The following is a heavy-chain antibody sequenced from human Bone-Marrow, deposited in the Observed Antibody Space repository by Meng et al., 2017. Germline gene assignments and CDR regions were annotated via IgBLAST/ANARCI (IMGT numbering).Heavy chain of an antibody. D-gene: IGHD4-23*01. CDR3: ANGDYGGVYYYYYGMDV. V-gene: IGHV3-23*01. CDR2: ISGSGGST. J-gene: IGHJ6*02. CDR1: GFTFSSYA. Sequence: ETLSLTCAASGFTFSSYAMSWVRQAPGKGLEWVSAISGSGGSTYYADSVKGRFTISRDNSKNTLYLQMNSLRAEDTAVYYCANGDYGGVYYYYYGMDVWGQGTTVTVSS.